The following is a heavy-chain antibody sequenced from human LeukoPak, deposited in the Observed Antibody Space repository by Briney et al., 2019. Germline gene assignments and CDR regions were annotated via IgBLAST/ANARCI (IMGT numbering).Heavy chain of an antibody. V-gene: IGHV3-30-3*01. CDR2: ISYDGSNK. Sequence: PGRSLRLSCAASGFTFSSYAMHWVRQAPGKGLEWVAVISYDGSNKYYADSVKGRFTISRDNSKNSLYLQMNSLRAEDTAVYYCARDLCSGGSCYLFDYWGQGTLVTVSS. CDR3: ARDLCSGGSCYLFDY. D-gene: IGHD2-15*01. J-gene: IGHJ4*02. CDR1: GFTFSSYA.